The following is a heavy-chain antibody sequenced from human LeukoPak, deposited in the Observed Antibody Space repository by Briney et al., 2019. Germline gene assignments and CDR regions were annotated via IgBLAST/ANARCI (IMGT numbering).Heavy chain of an antibody. CDR2: IYYSGST. D-gene: IGHD3-22*01. Sequence: SETLSLTCTVSGGSISSSSYYWGWIRQPPGKGLEWIGSIYYSGSTYYNPSLKSRVTMSVDTSKNQFSLKLSSVTAADTAVYYCARLKYYYDSSGYRAEYFQHWGQGTLVTASS. CDR1: GGSISSSSYY. V-gene: IGHV4-39*01. CDR3: ARLKYYYDSSGYRAEYFQH. J-gene: IGHJ1*01.